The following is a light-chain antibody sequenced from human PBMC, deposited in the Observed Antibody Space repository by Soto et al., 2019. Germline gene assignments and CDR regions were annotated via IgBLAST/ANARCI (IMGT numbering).Light chain of an antibody. CDR2: DND. J-gene: IGLJ3*02. CDR1: RSNIGNNY. Sequence: QSVLTQPPSVSAAPGQKVTVSCSGSRSNIGNNYVSWYQHLPGIAPKLLIYDNDKRPSGIPDRFSASKSGTSATLDITGLQTGDEADYYCEAWDSNLSGGVFGGGTKLTVL. CDR3: EAWDSNLSGGV. V-gene: IGLV1-51*01.